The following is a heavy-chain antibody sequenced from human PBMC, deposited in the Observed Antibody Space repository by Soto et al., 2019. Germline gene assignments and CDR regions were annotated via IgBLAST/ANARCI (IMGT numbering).Heavy chain of an antibody. CDR1: GFTFSNYA. Sequence: HPGGSLRLSCAASGFTFSNYAMSWVRQAPGKGLEWVSGLSGSGGSTYYADSVKGRFTISRDNSKNTLYLHMNSLRAEDTAVYYCAKDRMYSSGWYVFDCWGQGTLVTVSS. V-gene: IGHV3-23*01. D-gene: IGHD6-19*01. CDR3: AKDRMYSSGWYVFDC. CDR2: LSGSGGST. J-gene: IGHJ4*02.